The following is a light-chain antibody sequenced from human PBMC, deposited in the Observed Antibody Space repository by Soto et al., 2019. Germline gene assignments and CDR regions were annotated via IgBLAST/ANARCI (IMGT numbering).Light chain of an antibody. CDR1: QSISDY. J-gene: IGKJ2*01. V-gene: IGKV1-39*01. Sequence: DIQMTQSPSSLSASVGDRITSTCRASQSISDYLNWYQHKPGKAPKLLIFAPSTVQTAVTSRFSGTGSGTPFTLTISGLQPEDFANSYGQHTFSSPYPVAKGTKLEI. CDR3: QHTFSSPYP. CDR2: APS.